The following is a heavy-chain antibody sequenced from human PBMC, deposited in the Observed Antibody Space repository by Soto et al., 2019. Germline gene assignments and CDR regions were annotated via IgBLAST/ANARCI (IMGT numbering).Heavy chain of an antibody. D-gene: IGHD3-16*01. CDR2: MNAKSGYT. CDR3: ARGNPFNYAGFDV. V-gene: IGHV1-8*01. CDR1: GYTFSDFD. Sequence: QAHLEQSGAELKRPGASVKVSCKASGYTFSDFDINWLRQASGQGPEWMGWMNAKSGYTFFPPRFQGKFTFTCDTSLSTAYMEVGSLTSDDTAIYYCARGNPFNYAGFDVWGQGTTVAVSS. J-gene: IGHJ6*02.